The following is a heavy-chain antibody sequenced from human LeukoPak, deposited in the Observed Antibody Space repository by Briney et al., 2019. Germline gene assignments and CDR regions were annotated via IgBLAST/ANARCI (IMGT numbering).Heavy chain of an antibody. CDR1: GGTFSSYA. Sequence: GASVKVSCKASGGTFSSYAISWVRQAPGQGLEWMGGIIPIFGTANYAQKFQGRVTITADESTSTAYMELSSLRSEDTAVYYCASHCSGGSCYSDDYYYYYGMDVWGQGTTVTVSS. J-gene: IGHJ6*02. V-gene: IGHV1-69*13. D-gene: IGHD2-15*01. CDR3: ASHCSGGSCYSDDYYYYYGMDV. CDR2: IIPIFGTA.